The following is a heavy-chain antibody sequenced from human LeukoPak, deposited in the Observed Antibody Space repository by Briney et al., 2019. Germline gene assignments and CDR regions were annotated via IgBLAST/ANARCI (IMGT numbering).Heavy chain of an antibody. CDR3: AKYDFGISDFDAFDI. CDR1: GFTFSTYG. Sequence: GGSLRLSCAASGFTFSTYGMHWVRQAPGKGLEWVAFIQYDGSDKYYADSVKGRFTISRDTSKMYLQMNSLRAEDTAIYYCAKYDFGISDFDAFDIWGQGTMVTISS. CDR2: IQYDGSDK. V-gene: IGHV3-30*02. D-gene: IGHD3-3*01. J-gene: IGHJ3*02.